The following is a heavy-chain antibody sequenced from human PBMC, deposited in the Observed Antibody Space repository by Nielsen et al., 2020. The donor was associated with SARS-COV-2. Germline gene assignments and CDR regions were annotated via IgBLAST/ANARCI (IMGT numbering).Heavy chain of an antibody. J-gene: IGHJ4*02. CDR3: ARDGNSSGYYYFSGY. Sequence: WIRQPPGKGLEWVSAISGSGGSTYYADSVKGRFTISRDNAKNSLYLQMNSLRAEDTAVYYCARDGNSSGYYYFSGYWGQGTLVTVSS. V-gene: IGHV3-23*01. CDR2: ISGSGGST. D-gene: IGHD3-22*01.